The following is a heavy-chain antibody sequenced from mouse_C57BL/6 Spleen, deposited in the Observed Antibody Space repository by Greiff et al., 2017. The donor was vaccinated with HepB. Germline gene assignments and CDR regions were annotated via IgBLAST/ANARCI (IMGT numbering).Heavy chain of an antibody. CDR3: ARFGRDYFDY. Sequence: QVQLQQPGAELVMPGASAKLSCKASGYTFTSYWMHWVKQRPGQGLEWIGEIDPSDSYTNYNQKFKGKSTLTVDKSSSTAYMQLSSLTSEDSAVYYCARFGRDYFDYWGQGTTLTVSS. V-gene: IGHV1-69*01. J-gene: IGHJ2*01. CDR2: IDPSDSYT. CDR1: GYTFTSYW.